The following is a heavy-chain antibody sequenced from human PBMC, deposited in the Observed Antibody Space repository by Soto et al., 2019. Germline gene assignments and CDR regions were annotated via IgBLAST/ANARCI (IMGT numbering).Heavy chain of an antibody. Sequence: PAGSLRLFCAASGFTFSSYSMKWVRRGAGKGLEWVASISSNSSYIYYADSVKGLFTISRDNAKNSLYLQMNSLRDEDTAVYYCARVRGSYSDNWFDPWGQGTLVTVSS. CDR3: ARVRGSYSDNWFDP. J-gene: IGHJ5*02. CDR1: GFTFSSYS. V-gene: IGHV3-21*01. CDR2: ISSNSSYI. D-gene: IGHD1-26*01.